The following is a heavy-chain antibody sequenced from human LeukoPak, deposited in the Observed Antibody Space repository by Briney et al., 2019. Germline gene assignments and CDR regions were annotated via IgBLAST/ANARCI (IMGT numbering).Heavy chain of an antibody. CDR1: GYTFTSYG. J-gene: IGHJ6*03. V-gene: IGHV1-18*01. Sequence: ASVKVSCKASGYTFTSYGISWVRQDPGQGLEWMGWISAYNGNTNYAQKLQGRVTMTTDTSTSTAYMELRSLRSDDTAVYYCARDPGIAAAGNYYYMDVWGKGTTVTVSS. D-gene: IGHD6-13*01. CDR3: ARDPGIAAAGNYYYMDV. CDR2: ISAYNGNT.